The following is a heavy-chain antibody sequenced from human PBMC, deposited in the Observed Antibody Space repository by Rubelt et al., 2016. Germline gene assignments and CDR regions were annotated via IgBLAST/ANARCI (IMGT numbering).Heavy chain of an antibody. D-gene: IGHD4-23*01. V-gene: IGHV5-10-1*01. CDR3: ARHAGDGGNSEDWFDP. Sequence: EVQLVQSGAEVQQPGESLRISCKGSGYSFTSYWISWVRQMPGTGLEWLGSFYPSDSSTNYSPSFQGHVTISADKSISTAYLQWSSLKASDTAMYYCARHAGDGGNSEDWFDPWGQGTLVTVSS. J-gene: IGHJ5*02. CDR1: GYSFTSYW. CDR2: FYPSDSST.